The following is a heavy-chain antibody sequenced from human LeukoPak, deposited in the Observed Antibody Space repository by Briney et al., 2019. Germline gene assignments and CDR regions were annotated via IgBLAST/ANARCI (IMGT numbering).Heavy chain of an antibody. CDR2: IIPIFGTA. J-gene: IGHJ4*02. D-gene: IGHD2-21*02. Sequence: SVKLSCTAAGGTFSSYAISWVRQAPGQGLEWRGGIIPIFGTANYAQKFQGRVTITADKSTSTAYMELSSLRSEDTAVYYCARYPLGPYRGGDCYFDYWGQGTLVTVSS. CDR1: GGTFSSYA. CDR3: ARYPLGPYRGGDCYFDY. V-gene: IGHV1-69*06.